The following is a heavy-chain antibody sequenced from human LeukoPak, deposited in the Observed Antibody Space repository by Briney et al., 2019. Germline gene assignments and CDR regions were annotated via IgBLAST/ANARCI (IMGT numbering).Heavy chain of an antibody. CDR1: EFTFSSYG. V-gene: IGHV3-30*18. Sequence: GGSLRLSCAASEFTFSSYGMHWVRQAPGKGLEWVAVISYDGSNKYYADSVKGRFTISRDNSKNTLYLQMNSLRAEDTAVYYCAKLWTYDSSGYSNYYYYYGMDVWGQGTTVTVSS. J-gene: IGHJ6*02. CDR3: AKLWTYDSSGYSNYYYYYGMDV. CDR2: ISYDGSNK. D-gene: IGHD3-22*01.